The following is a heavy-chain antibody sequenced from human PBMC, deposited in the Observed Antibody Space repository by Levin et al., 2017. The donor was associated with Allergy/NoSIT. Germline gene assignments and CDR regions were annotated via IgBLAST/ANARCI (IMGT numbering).Heavy chain of an antibody. CDR2: IYHSVST. J-gene: IGHJ4*02. D-gene: IGHD4-17*01. CDR3: ARDHGDEYYFDY. Sequence: SETLSLSCAVSGGSISSSNWWSWVRQPPGKGLEWIGEIYHSVSTNYNPSLKSRVTISVDKSKNQFSLKLSSVTAADTAVYYCARDHGDEYYFDYWGQGTLVTVSS. V-gene: IGHV4-4*02. CDR1: GGSISSSNW.